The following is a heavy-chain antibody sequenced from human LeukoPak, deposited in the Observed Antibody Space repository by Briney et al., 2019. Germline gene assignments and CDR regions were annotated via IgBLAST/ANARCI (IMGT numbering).Heavy chain of an antibody. Sequence: GGSLRLSCAASGFTVSSYWMHWVRQAPGKGLVWVARINIEGNYIDYAESVKGRFTISRDSGKNSLYLQMNSLRAEDTAVYSCARVDTVMAYYFDLWGQGTLVTVSS. J-gene: IGHJ4*02. CDR2: INIEGNYI. D-gene: IGHD5-18*01. CDR3: ARVDTVMAYYFDL. V-gene: IGHV3-74*01. CDR1: GFTVSSYW.